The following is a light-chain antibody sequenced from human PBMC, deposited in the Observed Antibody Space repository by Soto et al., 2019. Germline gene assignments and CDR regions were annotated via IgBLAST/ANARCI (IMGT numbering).Light chain of an antibody. CDR3: QQRSTWPLT. CDR1: QSISSH. CDR2: DAS. J-gene: IGKJ4*01. V-gene: IGKV3-11*01. Sequence: EIVLTQSPATLSLSPGERATLSCRASQSISSHLAWYQQKPGQTPRLLMYDASNRATAVPARFSGSGSGTDFTLTISSLEPEDLAVHYCQQRSTWPLTFGGGTKVEIK.